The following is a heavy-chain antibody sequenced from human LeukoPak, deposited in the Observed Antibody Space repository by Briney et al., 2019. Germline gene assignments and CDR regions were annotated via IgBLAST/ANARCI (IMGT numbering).Heavy chain of an antibody. V-gene: IGHV3-53*01. J-gene: IGHJ4*02. CDR1: GFIVSINS. D-gene: IGHD4-17*01. CDR2: IYSGGNT. Sequence: SGGSLRLSCTVSGFIVSINSMSWVRQAPGKGLEWVSFIYSGGNTHYSDSVKGRFTISRDNSKNTLYLHMNSLRAEDTAVYYCARRAGEYSHPYDCWGQGTLVTVSS. CDR3: ARRAGEYSHPYDC.